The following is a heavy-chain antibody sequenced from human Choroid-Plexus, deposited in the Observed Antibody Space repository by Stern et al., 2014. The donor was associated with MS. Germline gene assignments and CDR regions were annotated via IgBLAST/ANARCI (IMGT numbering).Heavy chain of an antibody. CDR1: GFTFSNFG. D-gene: IGHD2-15*01. CDR3: AKDRQWSTYFFDY. CDR2: ISYDGSDK. J-gene: IGHJ4*02. V-gene: IGHV3-30*18. Sequence: VQLVESGGGVAQPGRPLILSCAASGFTFSNFGMHWVRQAPGTGLEWVALISYDGSDKYYADSVKGRFTISRDNSKNTLYMHMNSLRAEDTAVYYCAKDRQWSTYFFDYWGQGSLVTVSS.